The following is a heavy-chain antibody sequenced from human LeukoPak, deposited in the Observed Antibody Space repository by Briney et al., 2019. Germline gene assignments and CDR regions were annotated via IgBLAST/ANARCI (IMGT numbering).Heavy chain of an antibody. CDR1: GYTFTSYY. Sequence: ASVKVSCKASGYTFTSYYMHWVRQAPGQGLEWMGWINPNSGGTNYAQKFQGRVTMTRDTSISTAYMELSRLRSDDTAVYYCARDLGGAYYTDAFDIWGQGTMVTVSS. D-gene: IGHD2-21*02. CDR2: INPNSGGT. V-gene: IGHV1-2*02. CDR3: ARDLGGAYYTDAFDI. J-gene: IGHJ3*02.